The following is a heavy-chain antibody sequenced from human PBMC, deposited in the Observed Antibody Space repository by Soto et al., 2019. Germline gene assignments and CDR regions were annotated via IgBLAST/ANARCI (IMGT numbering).Heavy chain of an antibody. CDR1: GVIIEDFA. CDR2: INWNGVNK. J-gene: IGHJ1*01. D-gene: IGHD3-16*01. CDR3: AKDVDRLGELWGYFQS. V-gene: IGHV3-9*01. Sequence: PGETLSLSCTVSGVIIEDFAMHWVRKAQGPGLEWVSGINWNGVNKGYAESVLGRFTISRDNAKKSLYLDMNYLRPEDTALYFCAKDVDRLGELWGYFQSWGQGTMVTVSS.